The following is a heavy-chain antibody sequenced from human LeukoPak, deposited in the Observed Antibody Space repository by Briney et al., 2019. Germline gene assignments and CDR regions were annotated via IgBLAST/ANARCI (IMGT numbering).Heavy chain of an antibody. CDR1: GFIFSSYA. CDR2: ISYDGSNK. J-gene: IGHJ4*02. Sequence: GGSLRLSCAASGFIFSSYAMHWVRQAPGKGLEWVAVISYDGSNKYCADSVKGRFTISRDNSKNTLYLQMNSLRAEDTAVFYCATVSPVMYYFGYWGQGTLVTVSS. V-gene: IGHV3-30-3*01. CDR3: ATVSPVMYYFGY.